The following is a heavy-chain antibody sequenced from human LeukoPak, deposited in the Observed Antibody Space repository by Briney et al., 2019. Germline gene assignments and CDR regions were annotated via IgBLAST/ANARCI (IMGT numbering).Heavy chain of an antibody. D-gene: IGHD3-22*01. Sequence: GASVKVSCKASGGTFSSYAISWVRQAPGQGLEWMGGIIPIFGTANYAQKFQGRVTITADESTSTAYMELRSLRSEDTAVYYCARGTVGGHYYDSSGYEPNDYWGQGTLVTVSS. J-gene: IGHJ4*02. V-gene: IGHV1-69*13. CDR2: IIPIFGTA. CDR3: ARGTVGGHYYDSSGYEPNDY. CDR1: GGTFSSYA.